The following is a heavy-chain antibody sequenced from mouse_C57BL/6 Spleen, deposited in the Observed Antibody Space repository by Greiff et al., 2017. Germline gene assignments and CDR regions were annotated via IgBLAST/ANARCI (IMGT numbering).Heavy chain of an antibody. Sequence: QVQLQQSGAELVRPGTSVKVSCKASGYAFTNYLIEWVKQRPGQGLEWIGVINPGSGGTNYNEKFKGKATLTADKSSSTAYMQLSSLTSEDSAVYFCAREAFGYYFDDWGQGTTLTVSS. V-gene: IGHV1-54*01. J-gene: IGHJ2*01. D-gene: IGHD6-1*01. CDR3: AREAFGYYFDD. CDR2: INPGSGGT. CDR1: GYAFTNYL.